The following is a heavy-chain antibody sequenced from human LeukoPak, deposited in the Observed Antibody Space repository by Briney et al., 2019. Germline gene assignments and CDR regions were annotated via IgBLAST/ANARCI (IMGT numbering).Heavy chain of an antibody. CDR1: GGTFSSYA. Sequence: ASVKVSCTASGGTFSSYAISWVRHAPGQGLEWMGGIIPIFGTANYAQKFQGRVTITTDESTSTAYMELSSLRSEDTAVYYCARPAAVAGTVWFDPWGQGTLVTVSS. CDR2: IIPIFGTA. V-gene: IGHV1-69*05. CDR3: ARPAAVAGTVWFDP. D-gene: IGHD6-19*01. J-gene: IGHJ5*02.